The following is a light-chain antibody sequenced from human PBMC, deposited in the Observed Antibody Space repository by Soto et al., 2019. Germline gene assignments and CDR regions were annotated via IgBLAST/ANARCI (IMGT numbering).Light chain of an antibody. V-gene: IGLV1-40*01. CDR3: QSYDNSLSAEV. J-gene: IGLJ3*02. Sequence: QSVLTQPPSVSGAPGQRVTISCTGSSSNIGAAYGVHWYQQLPGTAPKLLIYGNNNRPSGVPDRFSGSKSGTSASLTITGLQAEDDADYFCQSYDNSLSAEVFGGGTKVTVL. CDR1: SSNIGAAYG. CDR2: GNN.